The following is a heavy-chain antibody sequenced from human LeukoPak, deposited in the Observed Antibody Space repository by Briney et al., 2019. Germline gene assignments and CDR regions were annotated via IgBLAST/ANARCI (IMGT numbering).Heavy chain of an antibody. V-gene: IGHV4-34*01. J-gene: IGHJ3*02. D-gene: IGHD3-22*01. Sequence: SETLSLTCAVYGGSFSGYYWSWIRQPPGKGLEWIGSIYYSGSTYYNPSLKSRVTISVDTSKNQFSLKLSAVTAADTAVYYCARLGYDSSGYAFDIWGQGTMVTVSS. CDR2: IYYSGST. CDR3: ARLGYDSSGYAFDI. CDR1: GGSFSGYY.